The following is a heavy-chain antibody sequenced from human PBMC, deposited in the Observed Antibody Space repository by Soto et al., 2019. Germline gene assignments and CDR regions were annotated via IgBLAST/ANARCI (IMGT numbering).Heavy chain of an antibody. D-gene: IGHD1-26*01. J-gene: IGHJ3*02. CDR3: ARYRYSGSDAFDI. CDR1: GGSFSGYY. V-gene: IGHV4-34*01. Sequence: SETLSLTYAVYGGSFSGYYWSWIRQPPGKGLEWIGEINHSGSTNYNPSLKSRVTISVDTSKNQFSLKLSSVTAADTAVYYCARYRYSGSDAFDIWGQGTMVTVSS. CDR2: INHSGST.